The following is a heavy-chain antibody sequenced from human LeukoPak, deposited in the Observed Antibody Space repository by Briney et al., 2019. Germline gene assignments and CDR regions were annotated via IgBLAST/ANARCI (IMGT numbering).Heavy chain of an antibody. J-gene: IGHJ4*02. D-gene: IGHD5-18*01. CDR2: IINGSSYT. CDR3: ARAGTAMDVYY. Sequence: GGSLRLSCTASGFRFSNYYMSWVRQAPGKGLEWVSYIINGSSYTNYADTVKGRFTITTDNAKNSPYLQLNSLRAEDTAVYYCARAGTAMDVYYWGQGTLVTVSS. V-gene: IGHV3-11*05. CDR1: GFRFSNYY.